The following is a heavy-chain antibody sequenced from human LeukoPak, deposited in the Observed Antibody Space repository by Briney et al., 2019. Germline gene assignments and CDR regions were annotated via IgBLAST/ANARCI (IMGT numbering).Heavy chain of an antibody. CDR2: INHSGST. D-gene: IGHD3-10*01. CDR3: AGGSIRSGYY. J-gene: IGHJ4*02. Sequence: GSLRLSCAASGFTFSSHWMSWVRQPPGKGLEWIGEINHSGSTNYNPSLKSRVTISVDTSKNQFTLKLSSVTAADTAVYYCAGGSIRSGYYWGQGTLVTVSS. V-gene: IGHV4-34*01. CDR1: GFTFSSHW.